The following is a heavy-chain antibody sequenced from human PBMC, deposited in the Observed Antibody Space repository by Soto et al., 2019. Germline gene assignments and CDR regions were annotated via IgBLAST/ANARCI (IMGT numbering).Heavy chain of an antibody. J-gene: IGHJ4*02. D-gene: IGHD3-22*01. CDR3: ARVNFYDSSGCYFDY. Sequence: GASVNVSSKSSGSTFTSYGISRARQPPGQGLEWMGRISTYNGNTNYTQKLQGSVTMTTDASTSKAYMEMMRLRADDAAVYYCARVNFYDSSGCYFDYWGQGTLVTVSS. CDR2: ISTYNGNT. V-gene: IGHV1-18*01. CDR1: GSTFTSYG.